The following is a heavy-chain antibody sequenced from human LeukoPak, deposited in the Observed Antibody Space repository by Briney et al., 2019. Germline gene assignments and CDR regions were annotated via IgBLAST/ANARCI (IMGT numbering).Heavy chain of an antibody. CDR2: INPNSGGT. V-gene: IGHV1-2*02. D-gene: IGHD6-13*01. J-gene: IGHJ3*02. CDR3: ARDDSSSWYVGDAFDI. Sequence: GASVKVSCKASGYTFTGYYMHWVRQAPGQGLEWMGWINPNSGGTNYAQKFQGRVTMTRDTSISTAYMELSRLRSDDTAVYYCARDDSSSWYVGDAFDIWGQGTMVTVSS. CDR1: GYTFTGYY.